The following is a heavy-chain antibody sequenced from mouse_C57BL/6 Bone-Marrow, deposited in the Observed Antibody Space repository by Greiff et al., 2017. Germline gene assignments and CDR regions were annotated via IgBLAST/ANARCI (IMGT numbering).Heavy chain of an antibody. CDR2: IYPTSGRT. CDR1: GYTFTSYW. V-gene: IGHV1-55*01. CDR3: ARNFRFAY. Sequence: QVQLQQPGAELVKPGASVKMSCKASGYTFTSYWITWVKQRPGQGLEWIGDIYPTSGRTNYNEKFKGKATLTADKSSSTAYMELRSLTSEDSAVYFCARNFRFAYWGQGTLVTVSA. J-gene: IGHJ3*01.